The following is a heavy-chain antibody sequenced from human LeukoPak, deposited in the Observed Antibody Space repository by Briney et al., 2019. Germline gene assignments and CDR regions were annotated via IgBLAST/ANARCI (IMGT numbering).Heavy chain of an antibody. D-gene: IGHD2-2*01. V-gene: IGHV4-59*01. CDR2: IYYSGST. CDR3: ARTRFGIVVVDYFDY. CDR1: GGSISSYY. Sequence: PSETLSLTCTVSGGSISSYYWSWIRQPPGEGLEWIGYIYYSGSTNYNPSLKSRVTISVDTSKNQFSLKLSSVTAADTAVYYCARTRFGIVVVDYFDYWGQGTLVTVSS. J-gene: IGHJ4*02.